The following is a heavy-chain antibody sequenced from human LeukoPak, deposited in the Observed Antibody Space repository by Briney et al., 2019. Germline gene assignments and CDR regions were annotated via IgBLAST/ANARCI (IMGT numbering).Heavy chain of an antibody. Sequence: GGSLRLSCAASGFTFSSYSMNWVRQAPGKGLEWVSSISSSSSYIYYADSVKGRFTISRDNSKNTLYLQMNSLRAEDTAVYYCARDNWGSQRYGGQGTLVTVSS. CDR3: ARDNWGSQRY. J-gene: IGHJ4*02. CDR1: GFTFSSYS. D-gene: IGHD7-27*01. CDR2: ISSSSSYI. V-gene: IGHV3-21*04.